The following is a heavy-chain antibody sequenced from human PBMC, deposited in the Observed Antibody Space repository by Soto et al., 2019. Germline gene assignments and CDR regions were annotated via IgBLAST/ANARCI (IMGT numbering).Heavy chain of an antibody. D-gene: IGHD6-19*01. CDR1: GGSFSGYY. Sequence: QVQLQQWGAGLLKPSETLSLTCAVYGGSFSGYYWSWIRQPPGMGLEWVGEIKHSGSTNYNPSPKTRVTISLDTSKNQFSLKLSSVTAADTAVYYCATGRSIAVAGTSLAYWGQGTLVTVSS. CDR2: IKHSGST. CDR3: ATGRSIAVAGTSLAY. V-gene: IGHV4-34*01. J-gene: IGHJ4*02.